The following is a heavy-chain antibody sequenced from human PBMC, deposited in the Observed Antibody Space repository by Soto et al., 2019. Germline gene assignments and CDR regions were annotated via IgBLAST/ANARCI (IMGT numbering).Heavy chain of an antibody. Sequence: SWIRQPPGKGLEWIGEINHSGSTNYNPSLKSRVTISVDTSKNQFSLKLSSVTAADTAVYYCARGGRVWGSGSYYNDVWGQGTTVTVSS. J-gene: IGHJ6*02. D-gene: IGHD3-10*01. CDR3: ARGGRVWGSGSYYNDV. CDR2: INHSGST. V-gene: IGHV4-34*01.